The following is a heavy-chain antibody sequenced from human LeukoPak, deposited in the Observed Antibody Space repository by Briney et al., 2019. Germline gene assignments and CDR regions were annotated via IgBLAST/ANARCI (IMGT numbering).Heavy chain of an antibody. J-gene: IGHJ6*02. CDR1: GYTFTCYY. Sequence: GASVKVSCKASGYTFTCYYMHWVRQAPGQGLEWMGWINPNSGGTNYAQKFQGRVTMTRDTSISTAYMELSRLRSDDTAVYYCARTSAKSHYYYYGMDVWGQGTTVTVSS. D-gene: IGHD4/OR15-4a*01. V-gene: IGHV1-2*02. CDR3: ARTSAKSHYYYYGMDV. CDR2: INPNSGGT.